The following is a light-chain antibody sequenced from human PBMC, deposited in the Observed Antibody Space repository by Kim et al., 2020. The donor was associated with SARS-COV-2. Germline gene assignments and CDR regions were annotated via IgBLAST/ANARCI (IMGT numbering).Light chain of an antibody. CDR1: TSDIGGHNY. CDR3: TSYTHVNSLDVV. V-gene: IGLV2-14*03. Sequence: QSALTQPASVSGSPGQSITISCTGVTSDIGGHNYVSWYQHDPGKAPKLILYDVTNRPSGIPTRFSGSMSGNTASLTISGLQPEDESDYYCTSYTHVNSLDVVFGRGTQLTVL. CDR2: DVT. J-gene: IGLJ2*01.